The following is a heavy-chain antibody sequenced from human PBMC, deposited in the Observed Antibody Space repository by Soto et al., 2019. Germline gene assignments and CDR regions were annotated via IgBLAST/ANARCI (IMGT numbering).Heavy chain of an antibody. CDR3: VRSGTSSGRFSDY. Sequence: PGESLKISCKGPGYSFTNYWIGWVRQMPGKGLEWMGIIYPGDSDIRYSPSFQGKVTISADKSITTAYLQWSSLKAADTAMYYCVRSGTSSGRFSDYWGQGTLVTVSS. CDR2: IYPGDSDI. V-gene: IGHV5-51*01. D-gene: IGHD2-15*01. J-gene: IGHJ4*02. CDR1: GYSFTNYW.